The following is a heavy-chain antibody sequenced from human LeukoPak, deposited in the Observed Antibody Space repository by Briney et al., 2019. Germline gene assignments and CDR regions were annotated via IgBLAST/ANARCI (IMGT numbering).Heavy chain of an antibody. D-gene: IGHD5-18*01. CDR1: GFTFSTYA. V-gene: IGHV3-23*01. J-gene: IGHJ4*02. CDR3: AKGDTGMVRRYYFDY. CDR2: ISGSGGST. Sequence: PGGSLRLSCAASGFTFSTYAMSWVRQAPGKGLEWVSVISGSGGSTYYADSVKGQFTIFRDNSKNTVYLQMNSLRADDTAVYYCAKGDTGMVRRYYFDYWGQGTLVTVSS.